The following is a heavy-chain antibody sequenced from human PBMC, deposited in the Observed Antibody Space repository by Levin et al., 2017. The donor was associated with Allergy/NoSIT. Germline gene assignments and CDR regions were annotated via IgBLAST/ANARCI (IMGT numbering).Heavy chain of an antibody. Sequence: LSLTCAASGFTVSSNYMSWVRQAPGKGLEWVSVIYGGGSTYYADSVKGRFTISRDSSKNTLYLQMNSLRDEDTAVYYCARSGAKKYYFDYWGQGTLVTVS. D-gene: IGHD3-10*01. CDR1: GFTVSSNY. J-gene: IGHJ4*02. V-gene: IGHV3-53*01. CDR2: IYGGGST. CDR3: ARSGAKKYYFDY.